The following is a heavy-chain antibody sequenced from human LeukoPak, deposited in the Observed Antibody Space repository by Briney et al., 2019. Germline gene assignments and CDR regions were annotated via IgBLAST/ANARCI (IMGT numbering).Heavy chain of an antibody. CDR1: GGSISSYY. CDR3: ARHHHSGSYQGDY. J-gene: IGHJ4*02. CDR2: IYYSGST. V-gene: IGHV4-59*01. D-gene: IGHD1-26*01. Sequence: PSETLSLTCTVSGGSISSYYWSWFRQPPGKGLEWIGYIYYSGSTNYNPSLKSRVTISVDTSKNQFSLKLSSVTAADTAVYYCARHHHSGSYQGDYWGQGTLVTVSS.